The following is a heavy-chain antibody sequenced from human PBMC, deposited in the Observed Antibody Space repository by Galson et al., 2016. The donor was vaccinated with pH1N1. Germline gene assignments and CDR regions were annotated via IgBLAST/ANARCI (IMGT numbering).Heavy chain of an antibody. CDR2: ISYVESNK. CDR3: ARFRESIPWRTGAFDL. V-gene: IGHV3-30-3*01. Sequence: SLRLSCAASGFTFSHYAMHWVRQAPGKGLEWVAVISYVESNKDYADSVKGRFTISRDTSKNTRYMQMNSLRAEDTAVYYCARFRESIPWRTGAFDLWVQGTLVTVSS. CDR1: GFTFSHYA. D-gene: IGHD3-10*01. J-gene: IGHJ4*02.